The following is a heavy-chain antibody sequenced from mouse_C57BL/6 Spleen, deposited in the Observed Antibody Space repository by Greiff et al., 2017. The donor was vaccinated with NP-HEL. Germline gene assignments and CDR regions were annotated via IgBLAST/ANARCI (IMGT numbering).Heavy chain of an antibody. J-gene: IGHJ2*01. D-gene: IGHD1-1*01. CDR3: ARSKTTVDPYFDY. CDR2: IDPSDSYT. Sequence: VQLQQSGAELVMPGASVKLSCKASGYTFTSYWMHWVKQRPGQGLEWIGEIDPSDSYTNYNQKFKGKSTLTVDKSSSTAYMQLSSLTSEDSAVYYCARSKTTVDPYFDYWGQGTTLTVSS. CDR1: GYTFTSYW. V-gene: IGHV1-69*01.